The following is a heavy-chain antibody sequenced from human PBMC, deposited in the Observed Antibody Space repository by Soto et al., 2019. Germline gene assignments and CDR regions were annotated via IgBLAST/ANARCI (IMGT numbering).Heavy chain of an antibody. CDR1: GGSISSSSYY. J-gene: IGHJ4*02. D-gene: IGHD3-10*01. Sequence: QLQLQESGPGLVKPSETLSLTCTVSGGSISSSSYYWGWIRQPPGKGLEWIGSIYYSGSTYYNPSRKRRVTIPVDTSKNQFSLKLSSVTAADTAVYYCARRGEYYGSGWGPIDSWGQGTLVTVSS. CDR2: IYYSGST. V-gene: IGHV4-39*01. CDR3: ARRGEYYGSGWGPIDS.